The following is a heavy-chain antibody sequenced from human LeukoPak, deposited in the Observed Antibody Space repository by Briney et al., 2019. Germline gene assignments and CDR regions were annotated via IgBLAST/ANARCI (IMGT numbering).Heavy chain of an antibody. V-gene: IGHV3-48*02. CDR3: ARDPVFGYSYGYVFDY. CDR2: ISSSSSTI. Sequence: GGSLRLSCAASGFTFSSYSINWVRQAPGKGLEWVSYISSSSSTIYYADSVKGRFTISRDNAKNSLYLQMNSLRDEDTAVYYRARDPVFGYSYGYVFDYWGQGTLVTVSS. J-gene: IGHJ4*02. D-gene: IGHD5-18*01. CDR1: GFTFSSYS.